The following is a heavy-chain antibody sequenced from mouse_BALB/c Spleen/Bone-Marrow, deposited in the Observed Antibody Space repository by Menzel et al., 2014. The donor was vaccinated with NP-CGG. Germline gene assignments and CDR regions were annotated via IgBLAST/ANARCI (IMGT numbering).Heavy chain of an antibody. D-gene: IGHD3-3*01. CDR1: GFTFTDYY. V-gene: IGHV7-3*02. J-gene: IGHJ1*01. CDR3: ARDVGRLFFDV. Sequence: EVMLVESGGGLVQPGGSLRLSCATSGFTFTDYYMNWVRQPPGMALEWLGFIRNKANGYTTDYSTSVKGRFTISRDNSQNILYLQMTALRPEDSVTYYSARDVGRLFFDVWGEGTTVTVPS. CDR2: IRNKANGYTT.